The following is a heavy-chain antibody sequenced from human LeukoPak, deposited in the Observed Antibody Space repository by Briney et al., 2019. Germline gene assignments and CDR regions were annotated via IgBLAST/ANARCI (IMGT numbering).Heavy chain of an antibody. Sequence: PGGSLSLSCAASGFTFSSFWMSWVRQAPGKGLEWVANIKKDGSQKYYVDSVEGRFTISRDSAKNSLYLQMDSLRVDDTAVYYCTRVFGGYDVSDYWGQGTLATVSS. V-gene: IGHV3-7*03. CDR3: TRVFGGYDVSDY. CDR2: IKKDGSQK. D-gene: IGHD3-3*01. CDR1: GFTFSSFW. J-gene: IGHJ4*02.